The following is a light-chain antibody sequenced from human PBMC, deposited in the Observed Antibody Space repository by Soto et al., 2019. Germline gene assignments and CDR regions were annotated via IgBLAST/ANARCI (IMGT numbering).Light chain of an antibody. CDR1: QNISTS. J-gene: IGKJ3*01. Sequence: DIQMTQSPSSLSASVGDRVTITCRASQNISTSLKWYQQKQGKAPKLLIYAASNLQSGVTSGISGGESGTDFTLIIRSLQPEDFAHYYCHHSYTTPFTFAPGKKVVIK. V-gene: IGKV1-39*01. CDR2: AAS. CDR3: HHSYTTPFT.